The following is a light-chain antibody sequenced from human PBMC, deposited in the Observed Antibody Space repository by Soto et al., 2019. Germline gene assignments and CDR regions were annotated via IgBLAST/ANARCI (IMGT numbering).Light chain of an antibody. Sequence: DIQMTQSPSSLSASVGDRVTITCRASQSIVSYLNWYQQKPGKAPKFLIYVASNLQSGVPSRFSGSGSGTDFTLTISSLQPEDFATYYCQQSYSTPYTFGQGTRLEI. J-gene: IGKJ5*01. CDR3: QQSYSTPYT. CDR2: VAS. CDR1: QSIVSY. V-gene: IGKV1-39*01.